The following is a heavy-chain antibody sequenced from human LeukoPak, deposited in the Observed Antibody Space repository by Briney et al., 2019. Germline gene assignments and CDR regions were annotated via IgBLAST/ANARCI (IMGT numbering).Heavy chain of an antibody. Sequence: GGSLRLSCAASGFTFSSHAMCWVRQAPGKGLEWVSSISGSGDTTYNADSAKGRFTISRDKSKNTLYLQMNSLRAEDTAVYYCAKRRFDCSGGSCYWIDHWGQGTLVTVSS. J-gene: IGHJ5*02. CDR3: AKRRFDCSGGSCYWIDH. CDR2: ISGSGDTT. D-gene: IGHD2-15*01. CDR1: GFTFSSHA. V-gene: IGHV3-23*01.